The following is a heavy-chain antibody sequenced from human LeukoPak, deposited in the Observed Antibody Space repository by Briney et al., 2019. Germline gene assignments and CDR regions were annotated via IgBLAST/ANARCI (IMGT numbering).Heavy chain of an antibody. CDR2: IDPSGGST. J-gene: IGHJ1*01. CDR3: ARGVFGELEKLMFQH. Sequence: ASVTVSFKSSGYTFTIYYIHWVRQAPGQGLEWMGIIDPSGGSTSYPQKFQDSVTTTRDTSTGTVYMKLSSLKSDDTAIYYCARGVFGELEKLMFQHWGQGTLVTVSS. V-gene: IGHV1-46*01. CDR1: GYTFTIYY. D-gene: IGHD3-10*02.